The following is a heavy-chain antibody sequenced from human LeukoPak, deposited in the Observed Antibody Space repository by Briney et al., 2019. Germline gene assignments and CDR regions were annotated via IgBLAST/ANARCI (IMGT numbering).Heavy chain of an antibody. CDR2: ISSSSYI. CDR1: GFTFSSYS. D-gene: IGHD6-13*01. CDR3: SRYYSSIRKKTYYYYMDV. J-gene: IGHJ6*03. V-gene: IGHV3-21*01. Sequence: GGSLRLSCAASGFTFSSYSMNWVRQAPGKGLAWVSSISSSSYIYYADSVKGRFTISRDNAKNSLYLQMNSLRAEDTAVYYCSRYYSSIRKKTYYYYMDVWGKGTTVTVSS.